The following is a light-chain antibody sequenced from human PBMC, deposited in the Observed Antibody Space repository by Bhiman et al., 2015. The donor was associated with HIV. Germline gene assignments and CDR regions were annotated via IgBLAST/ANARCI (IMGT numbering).Light chain of an antibody. CDR1: KLGDKY. J-gene: IGLJ1*01. Sequence: SYELTQPPSVSVSPGQTASITCSGDKLGDKYACWYQQKPGQSPVLVIYQDSKRPSGIPERFSGSNSGNTATLTISRVEAGDEADYYCQVWDSSSGHPXYVFGTGTKVTVL. CDR2: QDS. V-gene: IGLV3-1*01. CDR3: QVWDSSSGHPXYV.